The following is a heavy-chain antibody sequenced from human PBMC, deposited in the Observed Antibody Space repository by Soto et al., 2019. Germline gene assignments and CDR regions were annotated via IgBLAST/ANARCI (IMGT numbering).Heavy chain of an antibody. CDR3: ASVAARPAYGMDV. J-gene: IGHJ6*02. CDR2: IYYSGST. D-gene: IGHD6-6*01. CDR1: GGSISSGDYY. Sequence: PSETLSLTCVVSGGSISSGDYYWSWIRQPPGKGLEWIGYIYYSGSTYYNPSLKSRVTISVDTSKNQFSLKLSSVTAADTAVYYCASVAARPAYGMDVWGQGTTVTVSS. V-gene: IGHV4-30-4*01.